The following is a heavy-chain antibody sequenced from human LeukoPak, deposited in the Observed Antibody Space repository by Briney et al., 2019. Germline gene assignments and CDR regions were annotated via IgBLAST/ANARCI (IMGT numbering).Heavy chain of an antibody. V-gene: IGHV4-39*01. CDR3: ARVRCPDGWFAP. CDR1: GGSIDRSSYY. Sequence: PSQTLSLTCTVSGGSIDRSSYYWGWIRQPPGKGLEWIGSIYYSGNTYYNSSLKSRITISVNTTKNQVALKLSSVTAADTAVYYCARVRCPDGWFAPWGQGTLVSVSS. J-gene: IGHJ5*02. CDR2: IYYSGNT.